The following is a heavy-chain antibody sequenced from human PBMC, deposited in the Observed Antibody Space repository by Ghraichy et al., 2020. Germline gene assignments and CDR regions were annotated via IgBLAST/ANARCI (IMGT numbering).Heavy chain of an antibody. V-gene: IGHV4-59*01. CDR1: GGSISSYY. Sequence: SETLSLTCTVSGGSISSYYWSWIRQPPGKGLEWIGYIYYSGSTNYNPSLKSRVTISVDTSKNQFSLKLSSVTAADTAVYYCARGLYYDFWSGPYYFAYWGQGTLVTVSS. J-gene: IGHJ4*02. CDR3: ARGLYYDFWSGPYYFAY. D-gene: IGHD3-3*01. CDR2: IYYSGST.